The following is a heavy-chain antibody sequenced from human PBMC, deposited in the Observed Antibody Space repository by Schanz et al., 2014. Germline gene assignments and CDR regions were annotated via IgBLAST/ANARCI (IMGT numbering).Heavy chain of an antibody. CDR3: ARDLSYYTSGSYGY. J-gene: IGHJ4*02. V-gene: IGHV3-7*01. D-gene: IGHD3-10*01. Sequence: EVQLVESGGGLVQPGGSLRLSCAASGFTFSNYWMSWVRQAPGKGLEWVANIKQDGSEKYYVDSVKGRFTFSRDNAKNSLYLQMNSLRAEDTAVYYCARDLSYYTSGSYGYWDQGTLVTVSS. CDR1: GFTFSNYW. CDR2: IKQDGSEK.